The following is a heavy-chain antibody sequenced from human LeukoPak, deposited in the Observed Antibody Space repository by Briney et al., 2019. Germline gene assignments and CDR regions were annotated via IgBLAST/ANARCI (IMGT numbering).Heavy chain of an antibody. CDR1: AFSFSNYT. D-gene: IGHD3-3*01. CDR2: ISSRSSYI. CDR3: ATTTPTLLPRYDFWSGAIDY. V-gene: IGHV3-21*01. Sequence: GGSLRLSCAASAFSFSNYTMNWVRQTPGKGLEWVSSISSRSSYIYYADSVKGRFTISRDNAKNSLYLQMNSLRAEDTAVYYCATTTPTLLPRYDFWSGAIDYWGQGTLVTVSS. J-gene: IGHJ4*02.